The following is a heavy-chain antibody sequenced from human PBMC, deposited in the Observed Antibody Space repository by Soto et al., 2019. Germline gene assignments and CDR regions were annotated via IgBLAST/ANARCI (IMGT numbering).Heavy chain of an antibody. D-gene: IGHD6-13*01. Sequence: QVQLVESGGGVVQPGRSLRLSCAASGFTFSSYGMHWVRQAPGKGLEWVAVIWYDGSNKYYADSAKGRFTISRDNSKNTLYLQMNSLRAEDTAVYYCAREAFQQPFFDYWGQGTLVTVSS. J-gene: IGHJ4*02. CDR2: IWYDGSNK. CDR3: AREAFQQPFFDY. CDR1: GFTFSSYG. V-gene: IGHV3-33*01.